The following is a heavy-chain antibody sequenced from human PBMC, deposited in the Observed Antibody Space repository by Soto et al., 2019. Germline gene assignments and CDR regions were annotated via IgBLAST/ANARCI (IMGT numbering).Heavy chain of an antibody. D-gene: IGHD1-26*01. Sequence: QVQLVQSGAEVRKPGASVKVSCKTSGYTFSRSGISWVRQAPGQVLEWMGWISTYNGDANDAQKLQGRVTMTTDTSTSTAFMELGSLTSDDTAVYYGARSGSVPYYYYALDFWGKGPTVTVSS. CDR3: ARSGSVPYYYYALDF. J-gene: IGHJ6*04. CDR2: ISTYNGDA. V-gene: IGHV1-18*01. CDR1: GYTFSRSG.